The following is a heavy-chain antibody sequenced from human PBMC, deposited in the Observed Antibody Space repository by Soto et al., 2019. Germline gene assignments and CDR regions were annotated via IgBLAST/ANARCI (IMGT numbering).Heavy chain of an antibody. CDR3: ARHGYNYGGGYFDS. J-gene: IGHJ4*02. CDR2: IYSGGST. V-gene: IGHV3-66*04. CDR1: GVTVSSNY. D-gene: IGHD5-18*01. Sequence: EVQLVESGGGLVQPGGSLRLSCAASGVTVSSNYMSWVRQAPGKGLEWVSVIYSGGSTYYADSVKGRFTISRDNSKNTLYLQMTSLRAADTAVYYFARHGYNYGGGYFDSWGEGTLVTVS.